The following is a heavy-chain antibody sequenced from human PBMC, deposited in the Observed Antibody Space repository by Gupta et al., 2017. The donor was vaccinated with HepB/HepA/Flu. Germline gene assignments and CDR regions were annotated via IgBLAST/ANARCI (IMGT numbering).Heavy chain of an antibody. D-gene: IGHD3-3*01. CDR1: GGSISRSSYY. V-gene: IGHV4-39*01. Sequence: QLQLQESGPGLVKPSETLSLTCTVSGGSISRSSYYWGWIRQPPGKGLEWIGSIYYSGSTYYNPSLKSRVTISVDTSKNQFSLKLSSVTAADTAVYYCGAQKGVVTKEYYFDYWGQGTLVTVSS. CDR2: IYYSGST. CDR3: GAQKGVVTKEYYFDY. J-gene: IGHJ4*02.